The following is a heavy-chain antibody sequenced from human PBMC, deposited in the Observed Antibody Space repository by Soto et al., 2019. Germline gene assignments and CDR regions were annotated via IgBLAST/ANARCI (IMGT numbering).Heavy chain of an antibody. Sequence: LTCAVSGYSISSGYYWGWIRQPPGKGLEWIGSIYHSGSTYYNPSLKSRVTISVDTSKNQFSLKLSSVTAADTAVYYCAKCRDGYNHYFDYWGQGTLVTVSS. V-gene: IGHV4-38-2*01. CDR1: GYSISSGYY. D-gene: IGHD5-12*01. J-gene: IGHJ4*02. CDR2: IYHSGST. CDR3: AKCRDGYNHYFDY.